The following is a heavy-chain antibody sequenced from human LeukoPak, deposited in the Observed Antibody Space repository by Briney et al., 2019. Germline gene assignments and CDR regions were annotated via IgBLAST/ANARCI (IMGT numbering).Heavy chain of an antibody. V-gene: IGHV3-23*01. CDR3: AKNRGHCVDGVCHNYYYMDV. Sequence: SGGPQSLSCTPSGLTFSSFAMTWVPQSPEKGLECVSTVSGSAGRTDYADSAKGRFTISRDNLKSTLYLQMNGLRAEDTAVYYCAKNRGHCVDGVCHNYYYMDVWGRGTTVTVSS. CDR1: GLTFSSFA. J-gene: IGHJ6*03. D-gene: IGHD2-8*02. CDR2: VSGSAGRT.